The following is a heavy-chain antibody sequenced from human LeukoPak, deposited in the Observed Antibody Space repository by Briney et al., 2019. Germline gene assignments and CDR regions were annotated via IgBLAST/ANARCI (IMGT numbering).Heavy chain of an antibody. V-gene: IGHV5-51*01. CDR2: IYPGDSDT. Sequence: GESLKISCKGSGYSFTSYWIGWVRQMPGKGLEWMGIIYPGDSDTRYSPSLQGQVTISADKSISTAYLQWSSLKASDTAMYYCARGTMVRGVFIGGTDYWGQGTLVTVSS. D-gene: IGHD3-10*01. J-gene: IGHJ4*02. CDR3: ARGTMVRGVFIGGTDY. CDR1: GYSFTSYW.